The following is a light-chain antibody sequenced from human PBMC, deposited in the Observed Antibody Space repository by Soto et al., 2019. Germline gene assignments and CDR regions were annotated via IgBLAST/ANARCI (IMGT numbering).Light chain of an antibody. J-gene: IGKJ2*01. CDR3: QQGYSLPYT. CDR1: QSIDNF. CDR2: AAS. V-gene: IGKV1-39*01. Sequence: DIQMTQSPSSLSASVGDRVTITCRPSQSIDNFLNWYQQKPGKAPNLLIYAASSLQSGVSSRFSGSGSGTDFTLTISSLQPEDSATYYCQQGYSLPYTFGQGTKVEIK.